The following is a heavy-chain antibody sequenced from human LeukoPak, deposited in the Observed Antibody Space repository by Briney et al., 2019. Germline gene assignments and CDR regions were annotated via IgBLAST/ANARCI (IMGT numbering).Heavy chain of an antibody. V-gene: IGHV3-48*02. CDR2: IGGTHSNI. CDR1: GFTFSIYS. CDR3: ARGRDYAFDS. J-gene: IGHJ4*02. Sequence: GGSLRLSCAASGFTFSIYSMNWVRQAPGKGLEWASYIGGTHSNIYYADSVKGRFTISRDDAKNSLYLQMNSLRDEDTAVYYCARGRDYAFDSWGQGTLVTVSS. D-gene: IGHD4-17*01.